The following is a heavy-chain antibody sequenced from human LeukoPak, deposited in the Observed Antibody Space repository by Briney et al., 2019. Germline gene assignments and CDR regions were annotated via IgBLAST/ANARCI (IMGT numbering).Heavy chain of an antibody. Sequence: GGPQRLPCRLCGHTLSHYDKRWPRHAPGKALVHLSPLSADGASAYYADSVHGRFTFSRYNSKSTLVLEMNSLRAEDTAVYYCSKKLFLGWGFYFDYWGQGALVTGSS. J-gene: IGHJ4*02. V-gene: IGHV3-23*01. D-gene: IGHD2-21*01. CDR1: GHTLSHYD. CDR2: LSADGASA. CDR3: SKKLFLGWGFYFDY.